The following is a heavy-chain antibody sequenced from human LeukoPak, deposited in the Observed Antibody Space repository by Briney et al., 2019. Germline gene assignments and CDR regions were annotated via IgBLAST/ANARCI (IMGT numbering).Heavy chain of an antibody. V-gene: IGHV4-34*01. CDR1: GDSISSGYY. Sequence: PSETLSLTCTVSGDSISSGYYWSWIRQPPGKGLEWIGEINHSGSTNYNPSLKSRVTISVDTSKNQFSLKLSSVTAADTAVYYCARLHTHIVVVTAPNWFDPWGQGTLVTVSS. D-gene: IGHD2-21*02. CDR3: ARLHTHIVVVTAPNWFDP. CDR2: INHSGST. J-gene: IGHJ5*02.